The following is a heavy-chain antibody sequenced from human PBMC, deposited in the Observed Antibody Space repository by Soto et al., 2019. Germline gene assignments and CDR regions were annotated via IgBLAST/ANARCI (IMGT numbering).Heavy chain of an antibody. Sequence: SETLSLTCAVYGGSFSGYYWSWIRQPPGKGLEWIGEINHSGSTNYNPSLKSRVTISVDTSKNQFSLKLSSVTDADTAVYYCARLGYCSGGSCFSQYYYYYMDVWGKGTTVTVSS. CDR2: INHSGST. V-gene: IGHV4-34*01. CDR3: ARLGYCSGGSCFSQYYYYYMDV. D-gene: IGHD2-15*01. CDR1: GGSFSGYY. J-gene: IGHJ6*03.